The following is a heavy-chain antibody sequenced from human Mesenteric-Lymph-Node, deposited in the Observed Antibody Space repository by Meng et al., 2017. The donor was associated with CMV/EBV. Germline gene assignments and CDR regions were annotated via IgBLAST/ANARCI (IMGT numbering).Heavy chain of an antibody. V-gene: IGHV1-18*01. CDR2: ISAYHGNK. Sequence: SGYFFPRYGICWVRQAPGHGPEWMGWISAYHGNKNYAPKAQGRVPIPTDPSTSKAYMELRSLRSDDTGMYYCVRDHGSGTNSNGFIDYWGQGTLVTVSS. J-gene: IGHJ4*02. CDR3: VRDHGSGTNSNGFIDY. CDR1: GYFFPRYG. D-gene: IGHD3-10*01.